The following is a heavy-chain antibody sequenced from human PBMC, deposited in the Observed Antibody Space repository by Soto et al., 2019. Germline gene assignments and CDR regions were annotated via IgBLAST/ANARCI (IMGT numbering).Heavy chain of an antibody. CDR1: GFIFSSYA. J-gene: IGHJ4*02. Sequence: EVPLLESGGGLVQPGGSLRLSCAASGFIFSSYAMDWVRQAPGKGLEWVSVISGSGGTTYYADSVKGRFTISRDNSKNTLYLQMNSLSAEDTAVYYCAKVAYCGADCYFNYFDYWGQGTLVTVSS. CDR2: ISGSGGTT. CDR3: AKVAYCGADCYFNYFDY. D-gene: IGHD2-21*02. V-gene: IGHV3-23*01.